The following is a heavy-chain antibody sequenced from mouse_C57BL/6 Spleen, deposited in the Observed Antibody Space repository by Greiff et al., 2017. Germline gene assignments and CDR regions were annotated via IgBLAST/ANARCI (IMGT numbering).Heavy chain of an antibody. D-gene: IGHD2-2*01. CDR1: GFTFSDDY. CDR2: INYDGSST. J-gene: IGHJ3*01. CDR3: ARGQGYGGGFAY. Sequence: EVHLVESEGGLVQPGSSMKLSCTASGFTFSDDYMAWVRQVPEKGLEWVANINYDGSSTYYLDSLKSRFIISRDNAKNILYLQMSSLKSEDTATYYCARGQGYGGGFAYWGQGTLVTVSA. V-gene: IGHV5-16*01.